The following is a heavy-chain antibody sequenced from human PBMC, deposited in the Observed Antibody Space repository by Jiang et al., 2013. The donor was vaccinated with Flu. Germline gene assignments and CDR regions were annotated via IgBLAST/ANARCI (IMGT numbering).Heavy chain of an antibody. Sequence: QTLSLTCAISGDRVTSNSAAWNWIRQSPSRGLEWLGRTYYRSKWYNDYAVSVKSRITINPDTSKNQFSLQLNSVTPEDTAVYYCARGPVLRFLGRYNWFDPWGQGTLVTVSS. D-gene: IGHD3-3*01. CDR3: ARGPVLRFLGRYNWFDP. V-gene: IGHV6-1*01. CDR1: GDRVTSNSAA. J-gene: IGHJ5*02. CDR2: TYYRSKWYN.